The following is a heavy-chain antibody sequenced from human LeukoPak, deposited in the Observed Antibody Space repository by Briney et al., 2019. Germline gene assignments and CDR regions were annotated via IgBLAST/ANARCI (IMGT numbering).Heavy chain of an antibody. D-gene: IGHD1-26*01. CDR1: GGSISSGSYY. Sequence: SQTPSLTCTVSGGSISSGSYYWSWIRQPAGKGLEWIGHIYTSESTNYNPSLKSRVTISVDTSKNQFSLKLSSVTAADAAVYYCAREVAVVGAHAFDIWGQGTMVTVSS. J-gene: IGHJ3*02. V-gene: IGHV4-61*09. CDR2: IYTSEST. CDR3: AREVAVVGAHAFDI.